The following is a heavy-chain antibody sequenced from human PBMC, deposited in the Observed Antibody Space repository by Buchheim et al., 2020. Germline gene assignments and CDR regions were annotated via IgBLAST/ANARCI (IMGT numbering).Heavy chain of an antibody. CDR1: GFTFSSYA. V-gene: IGHV3-23*01. CDR2: ISSSGGST. CDR3: AKDSFDLRFLDWLLSYFDY. J-gene: IGHJ4*02. D-gene: IGHD3-3*01. Sequence: EVQLLESGGGLVQPGGSLRLSCAASGFTFSSYAMTWVRQAPGKGLEWVLAISSSGGSTYYADSVKGRFTISRDNSKNTLYLQMNSLRAEDTALYYCAKDSFDLRFLDWLLSYFDYWGQGTL.